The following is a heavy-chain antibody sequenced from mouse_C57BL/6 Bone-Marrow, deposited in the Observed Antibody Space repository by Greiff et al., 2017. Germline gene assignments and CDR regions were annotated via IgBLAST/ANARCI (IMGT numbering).Heavy chain of an antibody. J-gene: IGHJ2*01. CDR3: ARWDYYYGSSFDY. CDR1: GYSFTSYG. V-gene: IGHV1-81*01. D-gene: IGHD1-1*01. Sequence: QVQLQQSGAELARPGASVKLSCKASGYSFTSYGISWVKQRTGQGLEWIGEFYPRSGNTYYTEKFKGQATLTADKSSSPSYMELSSLTSENSAVYFCARWDYYYGSSFDYWGQGTTLTVSS. CDR2: FYPRSGNT.